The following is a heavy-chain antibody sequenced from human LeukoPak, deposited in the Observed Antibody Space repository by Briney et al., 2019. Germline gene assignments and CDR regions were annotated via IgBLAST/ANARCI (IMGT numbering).Heavy chain of an antibody. J-gene: IGHJ5*02. D-gene: IGHD1-26*01. CDR2: INPSGSST. Sequence: GASVKVSCKASGYTFTSYYMHWVRQAPGQGLEWMGLINPSGSSTSYAQKFQGRLSLTRDMSTSIDYMELSSLRSEDTAVYYCARDNSVGDTAWWFDPWGQGTLVTVSS. CDR1: GYTFTSYY. CDR3: ARDNSVGDTAWWFDP. V-gene: IGHV1-46*01.